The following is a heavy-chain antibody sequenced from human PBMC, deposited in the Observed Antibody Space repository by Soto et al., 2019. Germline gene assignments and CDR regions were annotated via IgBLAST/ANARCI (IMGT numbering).Heavy chain of an antibody. Sequence: GASVKVSCKASGGTFSSYAISWVRQAPGQGLEWMGGIIPIFGTANYAQKFQGRVTITADKSTSTAYMELSSLKASDTAMYYCARHSGVAEDGTDWGQGTLVTVSS. V-gene: IGHV1-69*06. D-gene: IGHD6-13*01. J-gene: IGHJ1*01. CDR1: GGTFSSYA. CDR3: ARHSGVAEDGTD. CDR2: IIPIFGTA.